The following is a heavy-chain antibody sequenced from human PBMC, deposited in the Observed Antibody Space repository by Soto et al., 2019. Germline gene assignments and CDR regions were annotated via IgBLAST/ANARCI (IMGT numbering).Heavy chain of an antibody. Sequence: PGGSLRLSFAGSGFTLSDHYIDWVRQAPGKGLEWVGRSRDKPRGYSTAYAASVKGRFTTSRDESKNSAYLQMNSLKTEDTAVYYCVRATYFSDSSGYTRCLDYWGQGTLVTVSS. CDR3: VRATYFSDSSGYTRCLDY. J-gene: IGHJ4*02. D-gene: IGHD3-22*01. CDR1: GFTLSDHY. CDR2: SRDKPRGYST. V-gene: IGHV3-72*01.